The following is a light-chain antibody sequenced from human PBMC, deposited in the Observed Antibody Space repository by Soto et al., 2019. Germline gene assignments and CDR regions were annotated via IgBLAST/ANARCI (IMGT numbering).Light chain of an antibody. CDR3: CSYAGRDTLYV. CDR2: DVS. J-gene: IGLJ1*01. Sequence: QSALTQPRSVSGSPGQSVTISCTGTSTDVGGYNYVSWYQQHPGKVTKLILYDVSKRPSGVPDRFSGSKSGNTASLTISGLQAEDEADYYCCSYAGRDTLYVFGSGTKLTVL. CDR1: STDVGGYNY. V-gene: IGLV2-11*01.